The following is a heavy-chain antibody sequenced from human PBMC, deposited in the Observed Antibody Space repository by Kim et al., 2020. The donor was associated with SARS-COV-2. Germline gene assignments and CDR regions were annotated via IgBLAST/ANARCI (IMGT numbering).Heavy chain of an antibody. CDR2: ITWNSGST. J-gene: IGHJ4*02. V-gene: IGHV3-9*01. Sequence: GGSLRLSCAASGFTFDDYAMHWVRQAPGKGLEWVSGITWNSGSTDFADSVKGRFTISRDNAKNSLYLQMNRLRPEDTAFYYCARSREGLEYFFDHWGQGTLVTVSS. CDR1: GFTFDDYA. CDR3: ARSREGLEYFFDH. D-gene: IGHD4-17*01.